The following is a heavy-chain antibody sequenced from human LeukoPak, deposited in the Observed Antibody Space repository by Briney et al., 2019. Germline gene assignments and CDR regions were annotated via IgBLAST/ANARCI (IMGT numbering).Heavy chain of an antibody. Sequence: SQTLSLTCAVSGGSISSCGYSWSWIRQPPGKGLEWIGYIYHSGSTYYNPSLKSRVTISVDRSKNQFSLKLSSVTAADTAVYYCARAKDDSSGYYSSRGDYFDYWGQGTLVTVSS. D-gene: IGHD3-22*01. J-gene: IGHJ4*02. CDR3: ARAKDDSSGYYSSRGDYFDY. V-gene: IGHV4-30-2*01. CDR2: IYHSGST. CDR1: GGSISSCGYS.